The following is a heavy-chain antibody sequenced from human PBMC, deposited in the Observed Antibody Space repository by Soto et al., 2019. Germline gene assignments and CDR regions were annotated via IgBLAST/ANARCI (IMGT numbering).Heavy chain of an antibody. V-gene: IGHV4-34*01. CDR3: ARGRARMHYYGSGSYRYGGRWFDP. D-gene: IGHD3-10*01. CDR2: INHSGST. CDR1: GGSFSGYY. Sequence: QVQLQQWGAGLLKPSETLSLTCAVSGGSFSGYYWSWIRQPPGKGLEWIGEINHSGSTNYNPSLKSRVTISVDTSKYQFSLKLSSVTAADTAVYYCARGRARMHYYGSGSYRYGGRWFDPWGQGNLVTVSS. J-gene: IGHJ5*02.